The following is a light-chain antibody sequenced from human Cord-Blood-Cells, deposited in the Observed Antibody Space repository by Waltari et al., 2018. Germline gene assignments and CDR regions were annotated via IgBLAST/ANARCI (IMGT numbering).Light chain of an antibody. V-gene: IGLV2-23*01. CDR3: CSYAGSSNWV. CDR1: RSDVGCYNL. J-gene: IGLJ3*02. CDR2: EGS. Sequence: QSALTQPAPVSGSPGQSITISCTGTRSDVGCYNLVSWYQQHPGKAPKLMIYEGSKRPSGVSNRFSGSKSGNTASLTISGLQAEDEADYYCCSYAGSSNWVFGGGTKLTVL.